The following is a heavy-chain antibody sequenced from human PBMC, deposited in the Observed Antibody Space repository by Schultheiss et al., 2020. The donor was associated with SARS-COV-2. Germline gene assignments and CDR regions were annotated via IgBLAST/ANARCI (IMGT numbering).Heavy chain of an antibody. D-gene: IGHD3-16*01. CDR3: ARDFGGCMDV. CDR2: ITSGGSTI. Sequence: GGSLRLSCAASGFTFSSYAMNWVRQAPGKGLEWVSSITSGGSTIYYADSVKGRFTISRDNAKNSLYLQMNSLRAEDTAVYYCARDFGGCMDVWGQGTTVTVSS. CDR1: GFTFSSYA. V-gene: IGHV3-48*04. J-gene: IGHJ6*02.